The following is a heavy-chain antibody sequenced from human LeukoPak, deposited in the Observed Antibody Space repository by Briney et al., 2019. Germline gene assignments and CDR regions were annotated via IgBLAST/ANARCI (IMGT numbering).Heavy chain of an antibody. CDR1: GGSISSYY. D-gene: IGHD2-2*01. CDR2: IYYSRST. Sequence: SETLSLTCTVSGGSISSYYWSWIRQPPGTGLEWIGYIYYSRSTNYNPSLKSRVTISVDTSKNQFSLKLSSVTAADTAVYYCAGRRSSFLPISAFDIWGQGTMVTVSS. CDR3: AGRRSSFLPISAFDI. V-gene: IGHV4-59*01. J-gene: IGHJ3*02.